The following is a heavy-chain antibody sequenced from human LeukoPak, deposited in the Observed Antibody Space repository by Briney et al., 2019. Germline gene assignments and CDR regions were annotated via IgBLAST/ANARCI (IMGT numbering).Heavy chain of an antibody. V-gene: IGHV3-21*01. CDR3: ARDYDILTGPGAFDI. CDR1: GFTFDDYG. Sequence: GGSLRLSCAASGFTFDDYGMSWVRKAPGKGLDGVSSISSSSSYIYYADSVKGRFTISRDNAKNSLYLQMNSLRAEDTAVYYCARDYDILTGPGAFDIWGQGTMVTVSS. J-gene: IGHJ3*02. CDR2: ISSSSSYI. D-gene: IGHD3-9*01.